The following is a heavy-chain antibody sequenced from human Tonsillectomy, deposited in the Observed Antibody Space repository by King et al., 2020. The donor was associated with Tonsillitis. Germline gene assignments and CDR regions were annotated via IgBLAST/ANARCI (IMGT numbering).Heavy chain of an antibody. D-gene: IGHD6-19*01. Sequence: VQLQQWGAGLLKPSETLSLTCAVYGGSFSGYYWSWIRQPPGKGLEWIGEINHSGSTNYNPSLKSRVTISVDTSKNQFSLKLSSATAADTAVYYCARFHLEWLGGAFDIWGQGTMVAVSS. CDR2: INHSGST. J-gene: IGHJ3*02. CDR1: GGSFSGYY. V-gene: IGHV4-34*01. CDR3: ARFHLEWLGGAFDI.